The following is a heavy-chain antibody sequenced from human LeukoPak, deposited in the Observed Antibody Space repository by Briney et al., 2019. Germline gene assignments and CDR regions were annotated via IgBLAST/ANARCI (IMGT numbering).Heavy chain of an antibody. CDR1: GGSISGGAYY. Sequence: SQTLSLTCTVSGGSISGGAYYWSWIRQHPGKGLEWIGYIYFSGNTYYNPSLKSRVTISVDTSKNQFSLKLTSVTAADTAVYYCARHSVGSPHYFDYWGQGTPVTVSS. CDR3: ARHSVGSPHYFDY. J-gene: IGHJ4*02. D-gene: IGHD2-21*01. CDR2: IYFSGNT. V-gene: IGHV4-30-4*08.